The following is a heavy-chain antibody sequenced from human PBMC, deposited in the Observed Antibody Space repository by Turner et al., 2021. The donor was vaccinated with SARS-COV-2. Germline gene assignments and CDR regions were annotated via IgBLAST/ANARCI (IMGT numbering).Heavy chain of an antibody. CDR2: IYYSGST. D-gene: IGHD5-18*01. V-gene: IGHV4-31*03. CDR3: AGQLWLRGAFDI. Sequence: QVQLQESGPGLVKPSQTLSLTCTVSGGSISSCGYYWSWVRQHPGKGVEWIGNIYYSGSTYYKSTLKSRVTISVDTSKNQSSLKLSSVTAADTAVYYCAGQLWLRGAFDIWGQGTMVTVSS. J-gene: IGHJ3*02. CDR1: GGSISSCGYY.